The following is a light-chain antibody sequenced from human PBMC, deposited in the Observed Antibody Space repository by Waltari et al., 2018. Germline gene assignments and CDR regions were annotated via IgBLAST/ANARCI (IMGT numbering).Light chain of an antibody. CDR3: GTWDTSLSAWV. J-gene: IGLJ3*02. V-gene: IGLV1-51*01. CDR2: DND. Sequence: QSVLTQAPSVSAAPGQKVTISCAGSSPNIGNKYVSWYQQFPGTAPKLLIYDNDQRPSGIPDRFSASKSGTSATLGITGLQTGDEANYYCGTWDTSLSAWVFGGGTKLTVL. CDR1: SPNIGNKY.